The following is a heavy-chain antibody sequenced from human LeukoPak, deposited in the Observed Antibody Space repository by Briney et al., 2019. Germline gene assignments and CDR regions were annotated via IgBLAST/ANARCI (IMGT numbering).Heavy chain of an antibody. CDR2: IRYDGSNK. Sequence: GGSLRLSCAASGFTFSSYGMHWVRQAPGMGLEWVAFIRYDGSNKYYADSVKGRFTISRDNSKNTLYLQMNGLRAEDTAVYYCAKDRVRFLEWLDYWGQGTLVTVSS. D-gene: IGHD3-3*01. J-gene: IGHJ4*02. CDR3: AKDRVRFLEWLDY. CDR1: GFTFSSYG. V-gene: IGHV3-30*02.